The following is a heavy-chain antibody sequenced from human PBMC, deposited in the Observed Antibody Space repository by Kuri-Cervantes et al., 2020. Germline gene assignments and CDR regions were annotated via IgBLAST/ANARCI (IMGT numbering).Heavy chain of an antibody. V-gene: IGHV3-53*01. J-gene: IGHJ5*02. CDR3: ARDNNWFDP. CDR2: IYSGGST. Sequence: GGSLRLSCAASGFIFSGYWMSWVRQAPGKGLEWVAVIYSGGSTYYADSVKGRFTISRDNSKNTLSLQMNSLRAEDTAVYYCARDNNWFDPWGQGTLVTVSS. CDR1: GFIFSGYW.